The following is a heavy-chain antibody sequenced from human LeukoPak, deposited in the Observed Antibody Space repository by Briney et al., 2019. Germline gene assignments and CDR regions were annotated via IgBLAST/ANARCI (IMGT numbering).Heavy chain of an antibody. CDR3: ARVRGGPNSNFDY. V-gene: IGHV4-34*01. J-gene: IGHJ4*02. CDR1: GGSFSGYY. Sequence: SETLSLTCAVYGGSFSGYYWSWIRQPPGKGLEWIGEINHSGSTNYNPSLKSRVTISVDTSKNQFSLKLSSVTAADTAVYYCARVRGGPNSNFDYWGQGTLVTVCS. D-gene: IGHD3-10*01. CDR2: INHSGST.